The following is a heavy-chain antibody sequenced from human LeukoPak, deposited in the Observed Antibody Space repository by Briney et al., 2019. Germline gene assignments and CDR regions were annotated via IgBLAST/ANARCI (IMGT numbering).Heavy chain of an antibody. Sequence: SETLSLTCTVSGGSISTYYWSWIRQPPGKGLEWIGYIYYSGSTNYNPSLKSRVTISVDTSKNQFSLKLSSVTAADTAVYYCARGLWFGELSSWGKGTTVTVSS. J-gene: IGHJ6*04. CDR1: GGSISTYY. CDR2: IYYSGST. D-gene: IGHD3-10*01. CDR3: ARGLWFGELSS. V-gene: IGHV4-59*12.